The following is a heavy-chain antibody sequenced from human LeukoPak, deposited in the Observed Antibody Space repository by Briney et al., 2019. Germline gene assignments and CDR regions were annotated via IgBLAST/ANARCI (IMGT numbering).Heavy chain of an antibody. CDR2: IYYSGST. CDR3: ARRAGDGYYFDY. CDR1: GGSISSGGYS. V-gene: IGHV4-61*08. D-gene: IGHD5-24*01. J-gene: IGHJ4*02. Sequence: SETLSLTCAVSGGSISSGGYSWSWIRQPPGKGLEWIGYIYYSGSTNYNPSLKSRVTISVDTSKNRFSLKLSSVTAADTAVYYCARRAGDGYYFDYWGQGTLDTASS.